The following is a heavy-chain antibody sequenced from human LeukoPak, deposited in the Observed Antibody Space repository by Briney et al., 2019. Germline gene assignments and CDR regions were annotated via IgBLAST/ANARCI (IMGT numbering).Heavy chain of an antibody. CDR3: AGGGSKYYDSPDLDY. V-gene: IGHV1-2*02. CDR1: GYTFTGYY. J-gene: IGHJ4*02. Sequence: GASVKVSCKASGYTFTGYYMHWVRQAPGQGLEWMGWINPNSGGTNYAQKFQGRVTMTRDTSISTAYMELSRLRSDDTAVYYCAGGGSKYYDSPDLDYWGQGTLVTVSS. D-gene: IGHD3-22*01. CDR2: INPNSGGT.